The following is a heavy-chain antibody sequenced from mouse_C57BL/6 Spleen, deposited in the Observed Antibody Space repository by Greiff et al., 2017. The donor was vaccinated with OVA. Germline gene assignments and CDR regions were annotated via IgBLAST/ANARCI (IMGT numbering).Heavy chain of an antibody. CDR1: GFSLTSYG. Sequence: QVQLKESGPGLVQPSQSLSITCTVSGFSLTSYGVHWVRQSPGKGLEWLGVIWSGGSTDYNAAFISRLSISKDNSKSQVFFKMNSLQADDTAIYYCARNTHYYGSRYWYFDVWGTGTTVTVSS. CDR3: ARNTHYYGSRYWYFDV. CDR2: IWSGGST. D-gene: IGHD1-1*01. V-gene: IGHV2-2*01. J-gene: IGHJ1*03.